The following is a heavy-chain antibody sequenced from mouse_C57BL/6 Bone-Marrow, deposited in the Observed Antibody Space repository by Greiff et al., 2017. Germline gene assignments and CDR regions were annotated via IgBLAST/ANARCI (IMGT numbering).Heavy chain of an antibody. J-gene: IGHJ2*01. CDR3: ARAWYYFDY. Sequence: QVQLKESGAELVRPGTSVKVSCKASGYAFTNYLIEWVKQRPGQGLEWIGVINPGSGGTNYNEKLKGKATLTADKSSSTAYMQLSSLTSEDSAVYFCARAWYYFDYWGQGTTLTVSS. CDR1: GYAFTNYL. V-gene: IGHV1-54*01. CDR2: INPGSGGT.